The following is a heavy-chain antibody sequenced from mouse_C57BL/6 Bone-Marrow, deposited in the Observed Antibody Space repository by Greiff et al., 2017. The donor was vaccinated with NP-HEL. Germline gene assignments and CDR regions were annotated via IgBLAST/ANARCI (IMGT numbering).Heavy chain of an antibody. CDR3: ARSGNWVPFAY. CDR1: GYSITSDYA. Sequence: EVQRVESGPGLVKPSQSLSLTCTVTGYSITSDYAWNWIRQFPGNKLEWMGYISYSGSTSYNPSLKSRISITRDTSKNQFFLQLNSVTTEDTATYYCARSGNWVPFAYWGQGTLVTVSA. D-gene: IGHD4-1*01. V-gene: IGHV3-2*02. J-gene: IGHJ3*01. CDR2: ISYSGST.